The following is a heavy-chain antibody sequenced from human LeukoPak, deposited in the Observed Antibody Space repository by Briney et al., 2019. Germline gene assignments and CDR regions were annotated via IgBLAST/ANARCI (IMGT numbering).Heavy chain of an antibody. D-gene: IGHD6-13*01. V-gene: IGHV3-23*01. CDR3: AKVGYSSSWYLRVFDY. CDR2: ISGSGGST. J-gene: IGHJ4*02. CDR1: GFTFSSYA. Sequence: GGSLRLSCAASGFTFSSYAMSWVRQAPGKGLEWVSAISGSGGSTYYADSVKGRFTISRDNSKNTLYLQMNSLGAEDTAVYYCAKVGYSSSWYLRVFDYWGQGTLVTVSS.